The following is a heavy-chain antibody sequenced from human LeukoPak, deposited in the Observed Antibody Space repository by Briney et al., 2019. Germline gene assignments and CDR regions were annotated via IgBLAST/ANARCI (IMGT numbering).Heavy chain of an antibody. CDR1: GYTFTHYY. CDR3: ATGVASAFTY. J-gene: IGHJ4*02. Sequence: GSVKVSCKASGYTFTHYYIHWVRQAPGQGPEWMAFVNPDSGDSYSAPRFQGRVTLTRDTSISTASMELNWLTSDDTAVYYCATGVASAFTYWGQGTLVTVSS. V-gene: IGHV1-2*02. D-gene: IGHD3-3*01. CDR2: VNPDSGDS.